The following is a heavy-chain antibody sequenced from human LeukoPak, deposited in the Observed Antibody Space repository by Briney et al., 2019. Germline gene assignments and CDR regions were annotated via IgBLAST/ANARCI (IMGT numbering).Heavy chain of an antibody. Sequence: SQTLSLTCTVSGGSISSGGYYWSWIRQHPGEGLEWIGYIYYSGSTYYNPSLKSRVTISVDTSKNQFSLKLSSVTAADTAVYYCARAAKRRECCGFIPPNDYWGQGTLVTVSS. J-gene: IGHJ4*02. D-gene: IGHD5-18*01. CDR3: ARAAKRRECCGFIPPNDY. CDR2: IYYSGST. CDR1: GGSISSGGYY. V-gene: IGHV4-31*03.